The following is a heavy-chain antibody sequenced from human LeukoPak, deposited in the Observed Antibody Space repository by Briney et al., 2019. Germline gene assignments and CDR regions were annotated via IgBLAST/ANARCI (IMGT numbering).Heavy chain of an antibody. D-gene: IGHD3-22*01. J-gene: IGHJ4*02. Sequence: GGSLRLSCAASGVTFSIYAMSCVRQAPGKGLEWVSTIGGSGGSTYYADSVKGRFTISRDNSKNTLDLQMNSLRAEDTAVYYCAKHSSFDYWGQGTLVTVSS. V-gene: IGHV3-23*01. CDR1: GVTFSIYA. CDR2: IGGSGGST. CDR3: AKHSSFDY.